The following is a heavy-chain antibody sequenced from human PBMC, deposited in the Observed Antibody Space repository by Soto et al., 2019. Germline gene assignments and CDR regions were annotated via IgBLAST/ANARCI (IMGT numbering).Heavy chain of an antibody. CDR1: GFTFPSSA. Sequence: QMQLVQSGPEVKKPGTSVKVSCKASGFTFPSSAVQWVRQARGQRLEWIARIVVGSGNTNYAQKFQERLTISRDMATNTAYMELRSLRSEDTAVYYCAAVPYYYDTSGTYFDYWGQGTPVTVSS. J-gene: IGHJ4*02. D-gene: IGHD3-22*01. CDR3: AAVPYYYDTSGTYFDY. V-gene: IGHV1-58*01. CDR2: IVVGSGNT.